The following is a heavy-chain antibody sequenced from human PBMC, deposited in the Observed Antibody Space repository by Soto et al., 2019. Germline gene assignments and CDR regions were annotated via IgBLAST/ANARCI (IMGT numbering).Heavy chain of an antibody. Sequence: QLQLQESGPGLVKPSETLSLTCTVSGDSSSTRSNYWAWILQPPGKGLEWIGSIYYTGGTYYNPSLKSRVTLFPDTSKNQFSLNLNYVTAADTAVYYCAREGHHIRAHNPPEYFQHWGQGTPVTVSS. J-gene: IGHJ1*01. CDR3: AREGHHIRAHNPPEYFQH. CDR2: IYYTGGT. V-gene: IGHV4-39*02. CDR1: GDSSSTRSNY.